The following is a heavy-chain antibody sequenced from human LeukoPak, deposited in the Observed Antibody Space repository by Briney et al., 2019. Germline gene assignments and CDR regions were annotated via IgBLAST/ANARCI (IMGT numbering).Heavy chain of an antibody. V-gene: IGHV4-59*01. CDR2: IYYSGST. J-gene: IGHJ4*02. CDR3: ARVPYSSSSPAFDY. Sequence: SETLSLTCTVSGGSISSYYWSWIRQPPGMGLEWIGYIYYSGSTNYNPSLKSRVTISVDTSKNQFSLKLSSVTAADTAVYYCARVPYSSSSPAFDYWGQGTLVTVSS. D-gene: IGHD6-6*01. CDR1: GGSISSYY.